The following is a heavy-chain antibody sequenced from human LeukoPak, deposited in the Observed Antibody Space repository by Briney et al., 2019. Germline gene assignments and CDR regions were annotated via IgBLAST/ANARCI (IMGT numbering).Heavy chain of an antibody. V-gene: IGHV3-64D*06. D-gene: IGHD2/OR15-2a*01. Sequence: GGSLRLSCSASGVTFSGYAMHWVREGAREGLEYVSAINSVGDSTYYADSAKGRFTISRDNSKNTLYLQMSSLRPEDSAVYYCGKTPYSSTWYVGDYWGQGTLVTVSS. CDR3: GKTPYSSTWYVGDY. CDR2: INSVGDST. J-gene: IGHJ4*02. CDR1: GVTFSGYA.